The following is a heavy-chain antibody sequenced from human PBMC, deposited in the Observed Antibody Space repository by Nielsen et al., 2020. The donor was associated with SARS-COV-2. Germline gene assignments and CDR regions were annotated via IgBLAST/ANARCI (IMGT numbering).Heavy chain of an antibody. J-gene: IGHJ5*01. CDR2: TYYRSKWSN. Sequence: SETLSLTCAISGDSVSSNTAAWNWIRQSPLRGLEWLGRTYYRSKWSNDYAESVKSRITINPDTSKNQFSLQLNSMTPEDTAVYYCARGRGSSFDSWGQGTLVTVSS. CDR3: ARGRGSSFDS. D-gene: IGHD6-19*01. V-gene: IGHV6-1*01. CDR1: GDSVSSNTAA.